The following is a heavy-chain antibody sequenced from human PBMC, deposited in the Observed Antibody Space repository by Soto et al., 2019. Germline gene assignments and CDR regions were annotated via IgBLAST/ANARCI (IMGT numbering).Heavy chain of an antibody. J-gene: IGHJ4*02. CDR1: GFTFSTYG. CDR2: IWYDGSHK. D-gene: IGHD1-26*01. CDR3: ARAVGPFDY. Sequence: QVQLVESGGGVVQPGRSLRLSCAASGFTFSTYGMHWVRQAPGTGLEWVAVIWYDGSHKDYADSVKGRFTISGDNSKNTLYLQMNSLRVEDTAVYYCARAVGPFDYWGQGTLVAVSS. V-gene: IGHV3-33*01.